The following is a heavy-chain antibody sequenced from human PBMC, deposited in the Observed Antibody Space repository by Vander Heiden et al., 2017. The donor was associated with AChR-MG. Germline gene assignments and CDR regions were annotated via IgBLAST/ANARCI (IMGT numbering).Heavy chain of an antibody. CDR3: AKAGFNGMGYYYYYYMDV. Sequence: EVQLLESGGGLVQPGGSLRLSCAASGFTFSRYPVSGVRQAPGKGVEWVSAISGSGGSTYYADSVKGRFTISRDNSKNTLYLQMNSLRAEDTAVYYCAKAGFNGMGYYYYYYMDVWGKGTTVTVSS. V-gene: IGHV3-23*01. CDR1: GFTFSRYP. D-gene: IGHD3-9*01. J-gene: IGHJ6*03. CDR2: ISGSGGST.